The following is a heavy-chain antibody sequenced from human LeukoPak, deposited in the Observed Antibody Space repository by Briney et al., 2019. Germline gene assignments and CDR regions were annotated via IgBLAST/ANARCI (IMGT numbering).Heavy chain of an antibody. CDR3: ARKNQLYVDDY. D-gene: IGHD2/OR15-2a*01. V-gene: IGHV3-21*01. CDR2: ISSSSGYI. CDR1: GFTFSGYS. Sequence: GGSLKLSCAASGFTFSGYSMNWVRQAPGKGLEWVSSISSSSGYISYADSVKGLFTISRDNAKNSLYLQMNSLRAEDTAVYYCARKNQLYVDDYWGQGTLVTVSS. J-gene: IGHJ4*02.